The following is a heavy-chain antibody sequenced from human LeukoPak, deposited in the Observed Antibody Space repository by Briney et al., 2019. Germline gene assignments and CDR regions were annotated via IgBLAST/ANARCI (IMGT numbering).Heavy chain of an antibody. J-gene: IGHJ4*02. CDR2: ISSSSSYI. Sequence: PGGSLRLSCAASGFTVSSNYMNWVRQAPGKGLEWVSSISSSSSYIYYADSVKGRFTISRDNAKNSLYLQMNSLKAEDTAVYYCARAGFDYWGQGTLVTVSS. CDR1: GFTVSSNY. CDR3: ARAGFDY. V-gene: IGHV3-21*01.